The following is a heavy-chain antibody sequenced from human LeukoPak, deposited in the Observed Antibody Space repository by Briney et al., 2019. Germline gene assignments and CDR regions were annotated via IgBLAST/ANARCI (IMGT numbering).Heavy chain of an antibody. CDR2: IYYSGST. D-gene: IGHD6-19*01. CDR3: ARQDSSGWYFNGY. Sequence: PSETLSLTCTVSGGSITSISYYWGWIRQPPGKGLEWIGSIYYSGSTYYNPSLKTRVTVSVDTSKNQFSLKLSSVTAADTAVYYCARQDSSGWYFNGYWGQGTLVTVSS. J-gene: IGHJ4*02. V-gene: IGHV4-39*01. CDR1: GGSITSISYY.